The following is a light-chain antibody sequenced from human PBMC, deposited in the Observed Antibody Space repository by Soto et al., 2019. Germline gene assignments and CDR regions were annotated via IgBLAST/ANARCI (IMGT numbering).Light chain of an antibody. V-gene: IGKV3-15*01. CDR1: QSVSSD. CDR3: QKYNDGRLT. Sequence: ERVMTQSPATLSVSPGERATLSCRASQSVSSDLAWYQQKPDQAPRLLIYDASTRATGIPARISGSGSGTEFTLNSSSLMPSDFARYYCQKYNDGRLTFGGGNKVE. J-gene: IGKJ4*01. CDR2: DAS.